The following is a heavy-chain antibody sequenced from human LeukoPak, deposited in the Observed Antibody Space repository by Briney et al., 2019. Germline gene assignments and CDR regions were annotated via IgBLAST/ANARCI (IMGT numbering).Heavy chain of an antibody. CDR3: ARHRDTYFDY. Sequence: SETLSLTRTVSGGSISSSSSYWGRIRQPPRKGLELIGSIYYSGSTYYNPSLKSRVTISVDTSKNQFSLKLSSVTAADTAVYYCARHRDTYFDYWGQGTLVTVSS. CDR2: IYYSGST. CDR1: GGSISSSSSY. V-gene: IGHV4-39*01. D-gene: IGHD5-18*01. J-gene: IGHJ4*02.